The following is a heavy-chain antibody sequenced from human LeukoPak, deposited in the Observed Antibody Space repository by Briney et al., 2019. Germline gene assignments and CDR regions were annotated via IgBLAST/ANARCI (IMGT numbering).Heavy chain of an antibody. CDR2: IIPIFGTA. V-gene: IGHV1-69*05. CDR3: ASIAVAVRSRHYYYYMDV. CDR1: GGTFSSYA. J-gene: IGHJ6*03. Sequence: GASVKVSCKASGGTFSSYAISWVRQAPGQWLEWMGGIIPIFGTANYAQKFQGRVTITTDESTSTAYMELSSLRSEDTAVYYCASIAVAVRSRHYYYYMDVWGKGTTVTVSS. D-gene: IGHD6-19*01.